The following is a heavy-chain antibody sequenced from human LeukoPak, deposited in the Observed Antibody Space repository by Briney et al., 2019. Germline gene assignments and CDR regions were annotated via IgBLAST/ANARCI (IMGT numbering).Heavy chain of an antibody. J-gene: IGHJ3*01. CDR2: IQYRGTT. Sequence: SETLFLTCSVSGASISGANYYWSWVRQPPGKALEWIGYIQYRGTTYYNPSLKSRLRISMDSSRTQFSLHLRSATAADTAVYYCARMTTVTDIHDAFDVWGQGTMVTVSS. V-gene: IGHV4-30-4*01. CDR3: ARMTTVTDIHDAFDV. D-gene: IGHD4-17*01. CDR1: GASISGANYY.